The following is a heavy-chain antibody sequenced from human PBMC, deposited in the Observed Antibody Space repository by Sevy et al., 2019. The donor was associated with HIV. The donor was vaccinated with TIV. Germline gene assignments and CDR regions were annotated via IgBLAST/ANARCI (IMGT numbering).Heavy chain of an antibody. CDR3: AKGPTYYDILTGYPTSNYYGMDV. D-gene: IGHD3-9*01. Sequence: GSLRLSCAASGFTFSSYGMHWVRQAPGKGLEWVAFIRYDGSNKYYADSVKGRFTISRDNSKNTLYLQMNSLRAEDTAVYYCAKGPTYYDILTGYPTSNYYGMDVWGQGTTVTVSS. V-gene: IGHV3-30*02. CDR2: IRYDGSNK. CDR1: GFTFSSYG. J-gene: IGHJ6*02.